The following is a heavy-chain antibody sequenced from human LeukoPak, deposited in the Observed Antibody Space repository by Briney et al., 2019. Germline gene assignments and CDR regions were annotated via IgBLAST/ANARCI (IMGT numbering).Heavy chain of an antibody. J-gene: IGHJ4*02. CDR1: GFTFSRYA. CDR2: ISSSSSYI. V-gene: IGHV3-21*01. D-gene: IGHD5-24*01. Sequence: GESLRLSCETSGFTFSRYAITWVRQAPGKGLEWVSSISSSSSYIYYADSGKGRFTISRDNAKNSLYLQMISLRAEDTAVYYCARNIEMATITPGYWGQGTLVTVSS. CDR3: ARNIEMATITPGY.